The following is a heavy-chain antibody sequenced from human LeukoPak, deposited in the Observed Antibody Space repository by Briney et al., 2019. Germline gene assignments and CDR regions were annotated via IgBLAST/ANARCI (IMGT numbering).Heavy chain of an antibody. CDR1: GGSFSGYY. CDR3: ASLARSSSSGRLYCYYGMDV. J-gene: IGHJ6*02. CDR2: INHSGST. D-gene: IGHD6-6*01. Sequence: SETLSLTCAVYGGSFSGYYWSWIRQPPGRGLEWIGEINHSGSTNYNPSLKSRVTISVDTSKNQFSLKLSSVTAADTAVYYCASLARSSSSGRLYCYYGMDVWGQGTTVTVSS. V-gene: IGHV4-34*01.